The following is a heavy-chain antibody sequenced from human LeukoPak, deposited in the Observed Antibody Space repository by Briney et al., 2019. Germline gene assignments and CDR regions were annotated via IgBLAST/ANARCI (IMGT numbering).Heavy chain of an antibody. CDR2: MNPNSGNT. Sequence: ASVKVSCKASGYTFTSYDINWVRQATGQGLEWMGWMNPNSGNTGYAQKLQGRVTMTRNTSISTAYMELSSLRSEDTAVYYCARVVRGVIMVFDPWGQGTLVTVSS. J-gene: IGHJ5*02. D-gene: IGHD3-10*01. V-gene: IGHV1-8*01. CDR3: ARVVRGVIMVFDP. CDR1: GYTFTSYD.